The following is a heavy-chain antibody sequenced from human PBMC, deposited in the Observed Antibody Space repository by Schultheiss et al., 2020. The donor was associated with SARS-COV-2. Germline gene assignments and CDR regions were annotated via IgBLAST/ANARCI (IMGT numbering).Heavy chain of an antibody. CDR1: GFTFSSYW. Sequence: GESLKISCAASGFTFSSYWMHWVRQAPGKGLVWVSRINSDGSSTSYADSVKGRFTISRDNAKNTLYLQMNSLRAEDTAVYYCARGGQWLARFLDYWGQGTLVTVSS. V-gene: IGHV3-74*01. D-gene: IGHD6-19*01. CDR3: ARGGQWLARFLDY. J-gene: IGHJ4*02. CDR2: INSDGSST.